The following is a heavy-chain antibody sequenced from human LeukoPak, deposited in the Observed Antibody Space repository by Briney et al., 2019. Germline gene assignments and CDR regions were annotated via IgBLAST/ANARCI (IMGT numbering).Heavy chain of an antibody. CDR2: IEEDGSEK. V-gene: IGHV3-7*01. CDR1: GFTLSSYW. D-gene: IGHD1-14*01. J-gene: IGHJ4*02. CDR3: AKDYPRGNHPRYFDY. Sequence: GGSLRLSCAASGFTLSSYWMSWVRQAPGKGLEWVANIEEDGSEKYYVDSVKGRFTISRDNSKNTLYLQMNSLRAEDTAVYYCAKDYPRGNHPRYFDYWGQGTLVTVSS.